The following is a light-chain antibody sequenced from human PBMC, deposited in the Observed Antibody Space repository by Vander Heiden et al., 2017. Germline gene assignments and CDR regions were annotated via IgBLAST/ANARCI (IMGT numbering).Light chain of an antibody. Sequence: SARPPPAPLPGPLPPPITIYCTRTSSDVGGYNYVSWYQQHPGKAPKLMIYDVSNRPSEVANRFSGSKSGNTASLTISGLQAEDEADYYCSSYTSSSTLGVFGGGTKLTVL. CDR1: SSDVGGYNY. CDR3: SSYTSSSTLGV. CDR2: DVS. J-gene: IGLJ2*01. V-gene: IGLV2-14*03.